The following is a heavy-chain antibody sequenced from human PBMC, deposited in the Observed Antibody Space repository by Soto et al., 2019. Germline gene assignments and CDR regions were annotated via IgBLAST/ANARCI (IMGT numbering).Heavy chain of an antibody. CDR1: GLSFRSYG. CDR2: IWHDGSKK. V-gene: IGHV3-33*01. J-gene: IGHJ6*01. CDR3: ARGSRVAAEYGMDV. Sequence: GKSLRSSYTASGLSFRSYGMLWVRQAPGKGLEWVAVIWHDGSKKYYADSVKGRLIISRDNSKNTLYVQINSLRAEDTVLYVCARGSRVAAEYGMDVWVQG. D-gene: IGHD6-13*01.